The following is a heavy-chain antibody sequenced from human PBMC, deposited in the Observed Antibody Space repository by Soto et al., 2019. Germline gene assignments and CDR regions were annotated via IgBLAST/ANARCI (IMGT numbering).Heavy chain of an antibody. CDR2: INHSGST. J-gene: IGHJ4*02. CDR1: GWSFSGYY. D-gene: IGHD5-18*01. Sequence: PSETLSLTCAVYGWSFSGYYWSWIRQHPGKGLEWIGEINHSGSTYYNPSLKSRVAMSVDTSKNQFSLKLSSVTAADTAVYYCARDSAGTAMTFDYWGQGTLVTVSS. V-gene: IGHV4-34*09. CDR3: ARDSAGTAMTFDY.